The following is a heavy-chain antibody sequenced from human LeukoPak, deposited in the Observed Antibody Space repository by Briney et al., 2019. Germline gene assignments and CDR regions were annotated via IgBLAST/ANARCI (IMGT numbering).Heavy chain of an antibody. D-gene: IGHD6-19*01. CDR2: IKQDGSEK. V-gene: IGHV3-7*01. CDR1: GFTFSSYW. Sequence: PGGSLRLSCAASGFTFSSYWMSWVRQAPGKGLEWVANIKQDGSEKYYVDSVKGRFTNSRDNAKNSLYLQMNSLRAEDTAVYYCAREFPFSSGIGAFDYWGQGTLVTVSS. CDR3: AREFPFSSGIGAFDY. J-gene: IGHJ4*02.